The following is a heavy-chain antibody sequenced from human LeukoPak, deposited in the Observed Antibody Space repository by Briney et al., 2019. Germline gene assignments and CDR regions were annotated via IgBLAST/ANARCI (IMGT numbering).Heavy chain of an antibody. J-gene: IGHJ5*02. CDR3: AREFLPYYGSGNWFDP. V-gene: IGHV1-46*01. D-gene: IGHD3-10*01. CDR2: INPSGGST. Sequence: ASVKVSCKASGYIFTRYNMHWVRQAPGQGLERMGIINPSGGSTSYAQKFQGRVTMTRDTSTSTVYMELSSLRSEDTAVYYCAREFLPYYGSGNWFDPWGQGTLVTVSS. CDR1: GYIFTRYN.